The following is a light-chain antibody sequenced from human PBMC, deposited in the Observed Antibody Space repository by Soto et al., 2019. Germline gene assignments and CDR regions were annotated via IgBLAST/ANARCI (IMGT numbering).Light chain of an antibody. CDR2: EVS. Sequence: QSVLTQPASVSGSPGQSITISCIGTSSDVGSYNLVSWYQHHPGKAPKVLIYEVSARPSGVSNRFYGSKSGNTASLTISGLQAEDEAEYYCCSYAGSRTHVLFGGGTKVTVL. J-gene: IGLJ2*01. CDR3: CSYAGSRTHVL. V-gene: IGLV2-23*02. CDR1: SSDVGSYNL.